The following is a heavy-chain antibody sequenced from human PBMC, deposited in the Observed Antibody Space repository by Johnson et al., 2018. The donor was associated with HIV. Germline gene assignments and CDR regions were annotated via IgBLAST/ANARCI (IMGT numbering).Heavy chain of an antibody. V-gene: IGHV3-64*01. CDR2: ISSNGGST. CDR3: AKAGQMVAATSAFDI. J-gene: IGHJ3*02. Sequence: VQLVESGGGLVQPGGSLRLSCAASGFTFSSYWMSWVRQAPGKGLEYVSAISSNGGSTYYANSVKGRFTISRDNSKNTLYLQMNSLRAEDTAVYYCAKAGQMVAATSAFDIWGQGTMVTVSS. CDR1: GFTFSSYW. D-gene: IGHD2-15*01.